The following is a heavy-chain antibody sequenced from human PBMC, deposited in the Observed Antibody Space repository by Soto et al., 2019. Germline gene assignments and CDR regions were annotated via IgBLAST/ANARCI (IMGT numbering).Heavy chain of an antibody. CDR3: ARGSLEDDYYYMDV. CDR1: GGSFSGYH. V-gene: IGHV4-34*01. CDR2: INHSGST. J-gene: IGHJ6*03. D-gene: IGHD2-15*01. Sequence: QVQLQQWGAGLLKPSETLSLTCDVYGGSFSGYHWRWIRQPPGKGLEWIGEINHSGSTNYNPSLKSRVTIAVDTSNNQFSLKLSSVTAADTAVYYCARGSLEDDYYYMDVWEKGTTVTVSS.